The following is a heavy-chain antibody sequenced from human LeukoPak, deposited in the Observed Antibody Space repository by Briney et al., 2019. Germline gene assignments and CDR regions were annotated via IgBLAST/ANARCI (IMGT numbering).Heavy chain of an antibody. V-gene: IGHV1-46*01. CDR3: ARDRQGSGPRPPETNWFDP. Sequence: ASVKVSCKASGYTFTSYYMHWVRQAPGQGLEWMGIINPSGGSTSYAQKFQGSVTMTRDTSTSTVYMELSSLRSEDTAVYYCARDRQGSGPRPPETNWFDPWGQGTLVTVSS. CDR1: GYTFTSYY. J-gene: IGHJ5*02. CDR2: INPSGGST. D-gene: IGHD1-14*01.